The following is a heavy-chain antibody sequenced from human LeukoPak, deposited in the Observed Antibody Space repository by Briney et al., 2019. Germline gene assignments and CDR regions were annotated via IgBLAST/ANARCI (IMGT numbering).Heavy chain of an antibody. CDR1: GFALSMYT. CDR2: ASYDGGNK. J-gene: IGHJ4*02. D-gene: IGHD6-13*01. Sequence: GGSLRLSCVASGFALSMYTLHWVRQAPGKGLECVAVASYDGGNKYYADSVKGRFTISRDNSKNTLYLQMNSLKTEDTAVYFCARVAAPRSNDYLGQGTLVTVSS. V-gene: IGHV3-30-3*01. CDR3: ARVAAPRSNDY.